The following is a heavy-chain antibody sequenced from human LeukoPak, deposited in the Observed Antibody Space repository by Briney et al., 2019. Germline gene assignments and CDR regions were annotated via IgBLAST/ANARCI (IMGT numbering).Heavy chain of an antibody. D-gene: IGHD3-10*01. CDR1: GYTLTELS. V-gene: IGHV1-2*02. CDR2: INPNSGGT. Sequence: ASVKVSCKVSGYTLTELSMHWVRQAPGQGLEWMGWINPNSGGTNYAQKFQGRVTMTRDTSISTAYMELSRLRSDDTAVYYCARNPGITMLRGVVGRGWFDPWGQGTLVTVSS. CDR3: ARNPGITMLRGVVGRGWFDP. J-gene: IGHJ5*02.